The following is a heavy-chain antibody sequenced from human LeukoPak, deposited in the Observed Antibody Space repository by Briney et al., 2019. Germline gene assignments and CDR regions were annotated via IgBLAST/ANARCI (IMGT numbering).Heavy chain of an antibody. CDR1: GFTFISYE. J-gene: IGHJ4*02. V-gene: IGHV3-48*03. CDR3: ARAPSVERYYSDSSDYYPKAALKY. D-gene: IGHD3-22*01. Sequence: PGGSLRLSCAASGFTFISYEMNWVRQAPGKGLEWVSYISSSGSTIYYADSVKGRFTISRDNAKNSLYLQMNSLRAEDTAVYYCARAPSVERYYSDSSDYYPKAALKYWGQGTLVTVSS. CDR2: ISSSGSTI.